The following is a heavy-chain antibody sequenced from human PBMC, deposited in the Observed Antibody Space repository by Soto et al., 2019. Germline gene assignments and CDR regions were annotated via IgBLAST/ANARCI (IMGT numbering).Heavy chain of an antibody. CDR2: ISYSGNTI. CDR3: ARASSGVSTVRY. J-gene: IGHJ4*02. D-gene: IGHD4-4*01. CDR1: GFTFSDYY. V-gene: IGHV3-11*01. Sequence: QVQLVESGGDLVKPGGSLRLSCAASGFTFSDYYMSWIRQAPGKGLQWVSYISYSGNTIYYADSVKGRFTISRDNAKNSLYLQMNSLRAEDTAVYYCARASSGVSTVRYWGQGTLVTVSS.